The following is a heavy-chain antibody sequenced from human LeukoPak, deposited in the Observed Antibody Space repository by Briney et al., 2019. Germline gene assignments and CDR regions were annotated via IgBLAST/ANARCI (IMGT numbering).Heavy chain of an antibody. D-gene: IGHD1-26*01. J-gene: IGHJ4*02. CDR1: GNSFINYC. CDR3: ATGAGTYSPDY. V-gene: IGHV1-46*01. Sequence: GASVKVSCKASGNSFINYCMHWVRQAPGQGLEWMGMINPSGVSTSCAQRFQGRVTVTRDTSTSTVYMELSSLRSEDTAVYYCATGAGTYSPDYWGQGTLVTVSS. CDR2: INPSGVST.